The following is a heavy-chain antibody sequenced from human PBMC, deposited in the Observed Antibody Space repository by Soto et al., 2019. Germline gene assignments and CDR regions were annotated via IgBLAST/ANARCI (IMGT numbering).Heavy chain of an antibody. V-gene: IGHV3-23*01. D-gene: IGHD2-15*01. CDR1: GFTFSSYA. CDR3: AKDRCSGGSCYVAYYFDY. CDR2: ISGSGGST. Sequence: GGSLRLSCAASGFTFSSYAMSWVRQAPGKGLEWVSAISGSGGSTYYADSVKGRFTISRDNSKNTLYLQMNSLRTEDTAVYYCAKDRCSGGSCYVAYYFDYWGQGTLVTVSS. J-gene: IGHJ4*02.